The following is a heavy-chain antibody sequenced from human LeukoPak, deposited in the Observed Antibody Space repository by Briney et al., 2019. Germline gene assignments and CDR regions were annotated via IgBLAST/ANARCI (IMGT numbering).Heavy chain of an antibody. CDR2: IWYDGSNK. Sequence: PGRSLRLSCAASGFTFSSYGMHWVRQAPGKGLEWVAVIWYDGSNKYYADSVKGRFTISRDNSKNTLYLQMNSLRAEDTAVYYCARELWFGELSGAFDIWGQGTMVTVSS. CDR3: ARELWFGELSGAFDI. V-gene: IGHV3-33*08. D-gene: IGHD3-10*01. CDR1: GFTFSSYG. J-gene: IGHJ3*02.